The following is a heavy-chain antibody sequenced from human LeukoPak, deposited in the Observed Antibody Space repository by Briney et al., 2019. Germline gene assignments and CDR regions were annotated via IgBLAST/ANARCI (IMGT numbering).Heavy chain of an antibody. D-gene: IGHD2-15*01. CDR2: ISTGGRTI. Sequence: GGSLRLSCAASGFTFSSYEMNWVRQAPGTGLEWVSYISTGGRTIYYADSVKGRFTISRDNAKNSLYLQMNSLRAEDTAVYYCARAPYCSGGSCYFDYWGQGTLVTVSS. V-gene: IGHV3-48*03. CDR3: ARAPYCSGGSCYFDY. J-gene: IGHJ4*02. CDR1: GFTFSSYE.